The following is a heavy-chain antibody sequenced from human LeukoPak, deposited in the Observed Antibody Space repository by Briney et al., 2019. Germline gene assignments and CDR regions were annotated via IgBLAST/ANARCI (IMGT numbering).Heavy chain of an antibody. CDR2: IYDSGT. CDR3: ARETTGAGTARPFDY. D-gene: IGHD6-13*01. CDR1: GGSISTYF. Sequence: SETLSLTCTVSGGSISTYFWSWIRQPAGKGLEWIGRIYDSGTNYNPSLKSRVTMSADTSKNQFSLKLSSVTAADTAVYFCARETTGAGTARPFDYWGQGTLVTVSS. V-gene: IGHV4-4*07. J-gene: IGHJ4*02.